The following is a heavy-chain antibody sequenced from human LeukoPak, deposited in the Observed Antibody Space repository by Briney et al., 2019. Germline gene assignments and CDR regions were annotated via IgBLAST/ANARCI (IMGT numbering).Heavy chain of an antibody. D-gene: IGHD1-14*01. J-gene: IGHJ4*02. CDR3: TRYNNDHFDY. CDR1: GFAFSTYY. CDR2: ISYDGRNM. V-gene: IGHV3-30*03. Sequence: GGSLRLSCAASGFAFSTYYIHWVRQPPGKGLEWVAVISYDGRNMYYGDSVKGRFTISRDNSKNTMSVQMDDLRAEDTAVYYCTRYNNDHFDYWGQGTLVTVSS.